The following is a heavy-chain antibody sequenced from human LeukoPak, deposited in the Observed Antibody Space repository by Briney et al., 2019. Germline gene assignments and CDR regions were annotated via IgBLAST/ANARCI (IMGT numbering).Heavy chain of an antibody. D-gene: IGHD5-24*01. CDR2: IYYSGST. CDR3: ARRRWGQYYFDY. Sequence: NPSETLSLTCTVSGGSISSGDYSWSWIRRPPGNGLEWIVYIYYSGSTYYNPSLKSRVTISLDTSKNQFSLKLSSVTAADTAVYYCARRRWGQYYFDYWGQGTLVTVSS. V-gene: IGHV4-30-4*08. J-gene: IGHJ4*02. CDR1: GGSISSGDYS.